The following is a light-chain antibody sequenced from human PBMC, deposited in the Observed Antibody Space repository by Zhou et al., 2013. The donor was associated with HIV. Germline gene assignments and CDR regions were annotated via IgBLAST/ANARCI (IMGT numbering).Light chain of an antibody. CDR1: QSVGRS. Sequence: ETVMTQSPATLSVSPGARATLSCRASQSVGRSLAWYQQKPGQAPRLLIYEASTRATFFPARFSGSGSGTEFSLTISSLQAEDFAVYYCQQRSNGFTFGPGTKVDIK. CDR2: EAS. V-gene: IGKV3-15*01. J-gene: IGKJ3*01. CDR3: QQRSNGFT.